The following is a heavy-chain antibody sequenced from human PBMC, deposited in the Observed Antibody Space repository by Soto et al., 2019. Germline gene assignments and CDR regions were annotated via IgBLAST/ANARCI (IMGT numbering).Heavy chain of an antibody. Sequence: ASVKVSCKASGYTFTGYYMHWVRQAPGQGLEWMGWINPNSGGTNYAQKFQGWVTMTRDTSISTAYMELSRLRSDDTAVYYCATQRSEWELSFDYWGQGTLVTVPQ. V-gene: IGHV1-2*04. J-gene: IGHJ4*02. D-gene: IGHD1-26*01. CDR3: ATQRSEWELSFDY. CDR2: INPNSGGT. CDR1: GYTFTGYY.